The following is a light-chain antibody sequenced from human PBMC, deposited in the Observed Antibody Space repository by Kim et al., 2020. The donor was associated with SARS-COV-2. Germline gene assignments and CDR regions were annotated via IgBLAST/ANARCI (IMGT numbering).Light chain of an antibody. Sequence: EIVMTQSPATLSVSPGERATLSCRASQTVGSNLAWYQQRPGQAPRLLIYATSTRATGIPARFSGSGSGTEFTLTISSLQSEDFAVYYCQQYSDGPPALTFGGGTKVDIK. CDR3: QQYSDGPPALT. CDR1: QTVGSN. V-gene: IGKV3D-15*01. J-gene: IGKJ4*01. CDR2: ATS.